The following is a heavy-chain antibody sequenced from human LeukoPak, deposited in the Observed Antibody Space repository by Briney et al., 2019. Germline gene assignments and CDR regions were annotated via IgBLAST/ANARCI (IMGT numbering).Heavy chain of an antibody. CDR2: ISSSGSTI. J-gene: IGHJ4*02. D-gene: IGHD6-19*01. V-gene: IGHV3-48*03. CDR1: GFTFSSYE. CDR3: AKGGGYDWSDSSGYGDY. Sequence: PGGSLRLSCAASGFTFSSYEMNWVRQAPGKGLEWVSYISSSGSTIYYADSVKGRFTISRDNAKNSLYLQMNSLRAEDTAVYYCAKGGGYDWSDSSGYGDYWGQGTLVTVSS.